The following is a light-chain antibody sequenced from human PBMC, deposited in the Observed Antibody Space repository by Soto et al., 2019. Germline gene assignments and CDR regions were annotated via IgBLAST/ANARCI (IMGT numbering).Light chain of an antibody. Sequence: DIQMTQSPSSLAASVGDRVTITCRASQSISSYLNWYQQKPGKAPKLLIYAASSLQSGVPSRFRGSGYGTDFALTISSLTPEDFATYYCQQSYNSPPITFGQGTRLEI. J-gene: IGKJ5*01. CDR3: QQSYNSPPIT. CDR2: AAS. V-gene: IGKV1-39*01. CDR1: QSISSY.